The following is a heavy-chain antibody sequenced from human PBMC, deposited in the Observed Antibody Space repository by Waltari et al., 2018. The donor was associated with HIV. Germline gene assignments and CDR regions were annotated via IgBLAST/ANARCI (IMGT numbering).Heavy chain of an antibody. Sequence: LVESGGGVVKIGGSIRLTCEASGFELRHYSMNWVRQSPVGGREWVASMRRGNNEKHYLDSVRGRFVISRDNSESFVYLQMESVREEDTATYFCVRDDPGYGPIDYWGQGTPVTV. CDR1: GFELRHYS. CDR3: VRDDPGYGPIDY. D-gene: IGHD3-10*01. J-gene: IGHJ4*02. CDR2: MRRGNNEK. V-gene: IGHV3-21*04.